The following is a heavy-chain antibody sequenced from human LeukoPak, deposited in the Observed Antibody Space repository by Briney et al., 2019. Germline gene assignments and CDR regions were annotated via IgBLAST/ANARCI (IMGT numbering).Heavy chain of an antibody. J-gene: IGHJ4*02. Sequence: ASVKVSCKAFGYTFTGYYMHWVRQAPGQGLDWIGWINPNSGGTNYAQKFQGRVTMTRDTSISTAYMELSRLRSDDTAVYYCARVYRKASSSPLGPDYWGQGTLVTVSS. CDR3: ARVYRKASSSPLGPDY. CDR2: INPNSGGT. D-gene: IGHD6-13*01. CDR1: GYTFTGYY. V-gene: IGHV1-2*02.